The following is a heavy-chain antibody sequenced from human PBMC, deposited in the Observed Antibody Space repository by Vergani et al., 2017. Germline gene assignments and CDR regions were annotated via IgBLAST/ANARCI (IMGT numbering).Heavy chain of an antibody. CDR2: IIPILGIA. D-gene: IGHD3-16*01. Sequence: QVQLVQSGAEVKKPGSSVKVSCKASGGTFSSYAISWVRQAPGQGLEWMGRIIPILGIANYAQKFQGRVTITADKSASTAYMELSSLGSEDTAVYYCASWGPHETSDYFDYWGQGTLVTVSS. J-gene: IGHJ4*02. CDR1: GGTFSSYA. V-gene: IGHV1-69*04. CDR3: ASWGPHETSDYFDY.